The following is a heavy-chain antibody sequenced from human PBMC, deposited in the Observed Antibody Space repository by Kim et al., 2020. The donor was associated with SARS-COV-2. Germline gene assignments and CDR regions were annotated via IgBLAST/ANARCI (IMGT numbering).Heavy chain of an antibody. D-gene: IGHD3-16*01. CDR1: GFTFVA. CDR3: ARDDFGGIDF. V-gene: IGHV3-30*03. Sequence: GGSLRLSCAASGFTFVALHWVRQAPGKGLEWVAVIRSDGSTEDGPDSVKGRFFISRDTSKNTVYLQMNSLKPEDSAMYYCARDDFGGIDFWGQGTLVTVSA. CDR2: IRSDGSTE. J-gene: IGHJ4*02.